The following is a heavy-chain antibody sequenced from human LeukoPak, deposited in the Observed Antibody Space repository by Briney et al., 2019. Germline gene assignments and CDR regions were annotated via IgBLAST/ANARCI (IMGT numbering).Heavy chain of an antibody. CDR1: GGSISSGGYY. J-gene: IGHJ6*03. CDR2: IYHSGST. V-gene: IGHV4-30-2*01. Sequence: SETLSLTCTVSGGSISSGGYYWSWIRQPPGKGLEWIGYIYHSGSTYYNPSLKSRVTISVDRSKNQFSLKLSSVTAADTAVYYCARVPLLRRVGDYYYYMDVWGKGTTVTVSS. CDR3: ARVPLLRRVGDYYYYMDV.